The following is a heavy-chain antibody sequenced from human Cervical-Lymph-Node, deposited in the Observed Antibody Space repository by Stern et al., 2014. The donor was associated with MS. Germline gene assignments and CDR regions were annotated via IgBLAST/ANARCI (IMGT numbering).Heavy chain of an antibody. CDR2: ISFDGAKT. J-gene: IGHJ4*02. V-gene: IGHV3-30*03. CDR1: GFAFSTYG. D-gene: IGHD6-19*01. CDR3: ARGSDWYPLDY. Sequence: VQLEESGGGVVQPARSLRLSCSLSGFAFSTYGMHCVRQAQGPGLARVALISFDGAKTYYADSVKGRFTISRDNPKNTLYLQMKSLRGEDTAVYYCARGSDWYPLDYWGQGTLVTVSS.